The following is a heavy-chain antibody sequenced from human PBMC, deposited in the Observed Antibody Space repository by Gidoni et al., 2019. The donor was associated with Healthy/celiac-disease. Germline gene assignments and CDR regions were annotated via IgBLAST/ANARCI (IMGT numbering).Heavy chain of an antibody. Sequence: QVQLQESGPGLVKPSETLSLTCTVSGGSISSYYWSWIRQPPGKGLEWIGYIYYSGSTNYNPSIKRRVTISVDTSKNQFSLKLSSVTAADTAVYYCARLNYYDSSGYLDAFDIWGQGTMVTVSS. CDR3: ARLNYYDSSGYLDAFDI. CDR1: GGSISSYY. D-gene: IGHD3-22*01. V-gene: IGHV4-59*01. J-gene: IGHJ3*02. CDR2: IYYSGST.